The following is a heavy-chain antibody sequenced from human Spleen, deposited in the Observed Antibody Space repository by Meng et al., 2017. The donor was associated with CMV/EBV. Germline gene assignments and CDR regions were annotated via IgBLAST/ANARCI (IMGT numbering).Heavy chain of an antibody. V-gene: IGHV3-53*05. Sequence: NYMTWVRQAPGEGLEWVSLISGGGSTYYADSVKGRFTISRDNSKNTLYLQMNRLTAEDTAVYFCARDPPRYVEARQVYYYLYGMDVWGPGTTVTVSS. CDR2: ISGGGST. CDR3: ARDPPRYVEARQVYYYLYGMDV. CDR1: NY. D-gene: IGHD6-6*01. J-gene: IGHJ6*02.